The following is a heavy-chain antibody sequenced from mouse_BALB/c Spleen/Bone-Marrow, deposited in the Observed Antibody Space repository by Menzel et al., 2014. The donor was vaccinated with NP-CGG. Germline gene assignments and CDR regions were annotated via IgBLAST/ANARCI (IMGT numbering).Heavy chain of an antibody. Sequence: EVQLQQSGGGLVQPGGSLRLSCATSGFTFSDFYMEWVRQPPGKRLEWIAASRNKAKDYTTEYSASVKGRFIVSRDTSQSILYLQMNALRAEDTAIYYCARDVGYGNYFVYWGQGTLVTVSA. D-gene: IGHD2-10*02. CDR2: SRNKAKDYTT. V-gene: IGHV7-1*02. CDR1: GFTFSDFY. J-gene: IGHJ3*01. CDR3: ARDVGYGNYFVY.